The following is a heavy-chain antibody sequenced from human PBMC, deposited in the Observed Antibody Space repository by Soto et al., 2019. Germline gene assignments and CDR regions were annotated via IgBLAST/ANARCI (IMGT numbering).Heavy chain of an antibody. J-gene: IGHJ6*02. V-gene: IGHV1-18*01. CDR3: AKNGQPPYYYYGMDV. D-gene: IGHD2-8*01. CDR2: ISGYNGDT. CDR1: GYTFTRYG. Sequence: QGQLVQSGGEVKKPGASVKVSCKASGYTFTRYGISWVRQAPGQGLEWMGWISGYNGDTKYAQKFQGRVTMTVDTSTTTAYMELRSLTSDDRAVYYCAKNGQPPYYYYGMDVWGQGTTGTVSS.